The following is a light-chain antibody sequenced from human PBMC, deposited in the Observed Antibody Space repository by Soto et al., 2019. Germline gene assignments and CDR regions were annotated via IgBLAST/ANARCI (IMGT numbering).Light chain of an antibody. CDR1: QSISSW. CDR3: QQSYSSPPT. CDR2: AAS. V-gene: IGKV1-39*01. Sequence: DIKMTQSPSTVSASVGDRVTITCRASQSISSWLAWYQQKPGKAPKLLIFAASSLQSGVPSRFSGSRSGPDFTLTISSLQPEDFATYYCQQSYSSPPTFGQGTKVDIK. J-gene: IGKJ1*01.